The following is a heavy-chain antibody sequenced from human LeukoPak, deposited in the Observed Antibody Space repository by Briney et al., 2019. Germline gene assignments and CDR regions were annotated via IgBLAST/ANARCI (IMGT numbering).Heavy chain of an antibody. CDR1: GFTFRNYA. CDR2: LSGSGVST. J-gene: IGHJ3*02. V-gene: IGHV3-23*01. CDR3: AKCRNFDFWSGGDAFDI. Sequence: GGSLRLSCAASGFTFRNYAMSWVRQAPGKGLEWVSALSGSGVSTFSADSVKGRFTISRDNSKNTLYLQMNNLRAEDMAVYYCAKCRNFDFWSGGDAFDIWGQGTMVTVSS. D-gene: IGHD3-3*01.